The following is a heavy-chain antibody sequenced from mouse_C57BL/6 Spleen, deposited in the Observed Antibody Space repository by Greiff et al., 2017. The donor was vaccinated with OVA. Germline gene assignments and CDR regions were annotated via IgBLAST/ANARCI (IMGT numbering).Heavy chain of an antibody. D-gene: IGHD1-1*01. J-gene: IGHJ4*01. CDR3: TRDKDYYGSSSYYYAMDY. CDR1: GFTFSSYA. Sequence: EVKLVESGAGLVKPGGSLKLSCAASGFTFSSYAMSWVRQTPEKRLEWVAYISSGGDYIYYADTVKGRFTISRDNARNTLYLQMSSLKSEDTAMYYCTRDKDYYGSSSYYYAMDYWGQGTSVTVSS. CDR2: ISSGGDYI. V-gene: IGHV5-9-1*02.